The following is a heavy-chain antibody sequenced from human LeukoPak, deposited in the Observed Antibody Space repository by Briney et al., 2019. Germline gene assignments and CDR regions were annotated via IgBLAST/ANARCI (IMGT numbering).Heavy chain of an antibody. Sequence: SETLSLTCAVYGGSFSDYYWSWIRQPPGKGLEWIGEINHSGRTRSDPSLESRVTISVDTSKNQFSLKLSSVTAADTAVYYCVFLGGQRPYWGQGTLVTVSS. CDR1: GGSFSDYY. CDR2: INHSGRT. J-gene: IGHJ4*02. V-gene: IGHV4-34*01. CDR3: VFLGGQRPY. D-gene: IGHD6-25*01.